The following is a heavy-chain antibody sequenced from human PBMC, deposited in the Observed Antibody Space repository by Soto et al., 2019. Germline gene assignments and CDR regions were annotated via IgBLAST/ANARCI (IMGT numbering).Heavy chain of an antibody. CDR1: GGTFSSYA. CDR2: IIPIFGTA. CDR3: ARAPGIAAAALTLSY. Sequence: QVQLVQSGAEVKKPGSSVKVSCKAYGGTFSSYAISWVRQAPGQALAWMGGIIPIFGTANYAQKFQGRVTITADESTSTAYMELSSLRSEDTAVYYCARAPGIAAAALTLSYWGQGTLVIVSS. V-gene: IGHV1-69*01. D-gene: IGHD6-13*01. J-gene: IGHJ4*02.